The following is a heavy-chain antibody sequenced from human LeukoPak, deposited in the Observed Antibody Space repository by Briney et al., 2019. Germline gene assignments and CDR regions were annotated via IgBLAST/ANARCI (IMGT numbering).Heavy chain of an antibody. V-gene: IGHV3-21*01. CDR2: ISSSSSYI. D-gene: IGHD3-22*01. Sequence: GGSLRLSCAASGFTFSSYSMNWVRQAPGKGLEWVSSISSSSSYIYYADSVKGRFTISRDNAKNSLYLQMNSLRAEDTAVFYCARALYDSSASYVYWGQGTLVTVSS. CDR1: GFTFSSYS. CDR3: ARALYDSSASYVY. J-gene: IGHJ4*02.